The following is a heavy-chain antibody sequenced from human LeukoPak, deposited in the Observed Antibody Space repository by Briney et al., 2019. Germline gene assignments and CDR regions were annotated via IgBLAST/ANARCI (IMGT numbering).Heavy chain of an antibody. V-gene: IGHV3-23*01. CDR3: AKLDYYGNY. CDR1: GFTFRRYG. CDR2: ISGSGGNT. Sequence: GGSLRLSCAASGFTFRRYGVSWVRQAPGKGLEWVSAISGSGGNTFYGDSVKGRFTISRDNSRNTLYLQINSLRAEDTAVYYCAKLDYYGNYWGQGTLVTVSS. D-gene: IGHD3-10*01. J-gene: IGHJ4*02.